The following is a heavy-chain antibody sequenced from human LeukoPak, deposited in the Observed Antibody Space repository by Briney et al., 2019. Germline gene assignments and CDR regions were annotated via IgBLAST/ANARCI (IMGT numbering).Heavy chain of an antibody. CDR1: GFTFSSYA. V-gene: IGHV3-23*01. D-gene: IGHD6-6*01. CDR2: ISGSGSST. Sequence: GGSLRLSCAASGFTFSSYAMSWVRQAPGKGLEWVSAISGSGSSTYYADSVKGRFTISRDNSKNTVFLQMNSLRAEGTAVYYCALRLVLDAFDIWGQGTMVTVSS. J-gene: IGHJ3*02. CDR3: ALRLVLDAFDI.